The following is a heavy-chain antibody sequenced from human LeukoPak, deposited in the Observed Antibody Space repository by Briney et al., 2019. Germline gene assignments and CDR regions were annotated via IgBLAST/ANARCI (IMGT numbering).Heavy chain of an antibody. V-gene: IGHV3-23*01. CDR3: AKDRLVVAPAAMTSNFAY. D-gene: IGHD2-2*01. CDR2: ISDSGAGT. CDR1: GFTFSSYA. J-gene: IGHJ4*02. Sequence: GGSLRLSCAASGFTFSSYAMTWVRQGPGKGLEWVSAISDSGAGTYYAASVKGRFTISRDNSKNTLYLQMNSLRAEDTAVYYCAKDRLVVAPAAMTSNFAYWGQGTLVTVSS.